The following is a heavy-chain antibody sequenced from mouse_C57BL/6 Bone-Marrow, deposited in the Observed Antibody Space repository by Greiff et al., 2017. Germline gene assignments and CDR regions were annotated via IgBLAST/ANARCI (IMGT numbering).Heavy chain of an antibody. V-gene: IGHV14-3*01. Sequence: EVQGVESVAELVRPGASVKLSCTASGFHIKNTYMHWVKQRPEQGLEWIGRIDPANGNTKYAPKFQGKATITADTSSNTAYLQLSSLTSEDTAIYYCARGGYSNYVGFAYWGQGTLVTVSA. CDR3: ARGGYSNYVGFAY. D-gene: IGHD2-5*01. J-gene: IGHJ3*01. CDR2: IDPANGNT. CDR1: GFHIKNTY.